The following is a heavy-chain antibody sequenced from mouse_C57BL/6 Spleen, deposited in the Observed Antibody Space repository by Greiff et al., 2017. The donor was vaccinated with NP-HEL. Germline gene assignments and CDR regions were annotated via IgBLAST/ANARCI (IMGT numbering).Heavy chain of an antibody. J-gene: IGHJ3*01. CDR2: FNPYNDDT. Sequence: QVQLQQSGAELVKPGASVKMSCKASGYTFTTYPIHWMKQSHGKSLEWIGNFNPYNDDTKYNEKFKGKATLTVDKSSSTAYLELSRLTSDDSAVYYCARGYYGSSPWFAYWGQGTLVTVSA. CDR1: GYTFTTYP. D-gene: IGHD1-1*01. CDR3: ARGYYGSSPWFAY. V-gene: IGHV1-47*01.